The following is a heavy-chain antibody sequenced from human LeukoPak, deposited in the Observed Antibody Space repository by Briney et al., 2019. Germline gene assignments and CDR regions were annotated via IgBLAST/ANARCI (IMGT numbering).Heavy chain of an antibody. D-gene: IGHD3-22*01. Sequence: GGSLRLSCTGSGFTFSNYVMSWVRQAPGKRLEWASGISDSGDDTDYADSVKGRFTISRDNSKNTLYLQMNSLRAEDTAVYYCANHYYDSSGYYFLGATFDYWGQETLVTVSS. V-gene: IGHV3-23*01. CDR1: GFTFSNYV. J-gene: IGHJ4*02. CDR3: ANHYYDSSGYYFLGATFDY. CDR2: ISDSGDDT.